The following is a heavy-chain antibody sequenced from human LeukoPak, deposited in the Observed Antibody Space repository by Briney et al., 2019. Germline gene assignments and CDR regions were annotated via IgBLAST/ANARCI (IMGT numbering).Heavy chain of an antibody. J-gene: IGHJ4*02. V-gene: IGHV3-33*01. CDR3: ARDRGEMATDY. CDR2: IWYDGSKT. Sequence: GGSLRLSCAASGFTFSSYGLHWVRQAPGKGLGWVAVIWYDGSKTYYADSVKGRFTISKDNPKNTLYLQMNSLRAEDTAVYYCARDRGEMATDYWGQGTLVTVSS. CDR1: GFTFSSYG. D-gene: IGHD5-24*01.